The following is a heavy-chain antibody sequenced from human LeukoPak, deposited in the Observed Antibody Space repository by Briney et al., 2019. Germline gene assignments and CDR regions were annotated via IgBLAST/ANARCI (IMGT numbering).Heavy chain of an antibody. V-gene: IGHV3-23*01. J-gene: IGHJ5*02. CDR3: AKDQTTVTTYGWFDP. Sequence: PGGSLRLSCAASGFTFSSYAMSWVRQAPGKGLEWVSAISGSGGSTYYADSVKGRFTISRDNSKNTLYLQMNGLRAEDTAVYYCAKDQTTVTTYGWFDPWGQGTLVTVSS. D-gene: IGHD4-17*01. CDR1: GFTFSSYA. CDR2: ISGSGGST.